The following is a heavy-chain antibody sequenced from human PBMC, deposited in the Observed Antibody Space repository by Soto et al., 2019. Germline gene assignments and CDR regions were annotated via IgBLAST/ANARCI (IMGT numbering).Heavy chain of an antibody. J-gene: IGHJ5*02. CDR2: IYYSGST. CDR3: AILRFLGDRGWFDP. D-gene: IGHD3-3*01. V-gene: IGHV4-39*01. Sequence: QLQLQESGPGLVKPSETLSLTCTVSGGSISSSSYYWGWIRQPPGKGLEWIGSIYYSGSTYYNPSLKRRVPISVATSHNQFSLQLSSESAADTAVYYSAILRFLGDRGWFDPWGQGNLVTFYS. CDR1: GGSISSSSYY.